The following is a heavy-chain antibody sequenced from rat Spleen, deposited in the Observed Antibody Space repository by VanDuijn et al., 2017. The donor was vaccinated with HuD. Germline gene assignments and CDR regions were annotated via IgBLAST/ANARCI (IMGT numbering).Heavy chain of an antibody. V-gene: IGHV5S23*01. CDR2: ISISGGPT. J-gene: IGHJ2*01. Sequence: EVRLVESGGGLVQPGRSLKLSCAASGFTFSNFVMAWVRQAPTKGLEWVASISISGGPTYYRDSVKGRFTISRDDAKSTLYLQMGRLRSEDTATYYCTTKADWGQGVMVTVSS. CDR1: GFTFSNFV. CDR3: TTKAD.